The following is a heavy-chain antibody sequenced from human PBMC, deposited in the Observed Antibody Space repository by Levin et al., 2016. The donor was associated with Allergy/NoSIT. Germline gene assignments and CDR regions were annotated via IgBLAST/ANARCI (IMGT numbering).Heavy chain of an antibody. D-gene: IGHD6-19*01. V-gene: IGHV1-2*02. Sequence: WVRQAPGQGLEWMGWINPNSGGTNYAQKFQGRVTMTRDTSISTAYMELSRLRSDDTAVYYCARTVDFDYWGQGTLVTVSS. J-gene: IGHJ4*02. CDR2: INPNSGGT. CDR3: ARTVDFDY.